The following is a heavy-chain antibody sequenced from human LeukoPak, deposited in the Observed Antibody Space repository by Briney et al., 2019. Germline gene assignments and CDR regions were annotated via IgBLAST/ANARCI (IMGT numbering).Heavy chain of an antibody. CDR1: GYTFTSYG. CDR3: AKDGANKVRGVHYFYMDV. V-gene: IGHV1-2*06. D-gene: IGHD3-10*01. CDR2: INPNSGGT. J-gene: IGHJ6*03. Sequence: GASVKVSCKASGYTFTSYGISWVRRAPGQGLEWVGRINPNSGGTNYAQKFQGRVTMTRDTSISTAYMELSSLRSDDTAVYYCAKDGANKVRGVHYFYMDVWGKGTTVTVSS.